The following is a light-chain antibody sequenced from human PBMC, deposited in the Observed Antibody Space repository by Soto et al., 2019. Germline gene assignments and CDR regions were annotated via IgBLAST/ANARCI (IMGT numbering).Light chain of an antibody. CDR1: QNVNSDS. J-gene: IGKJ5*01. V-gene: IGKV3-20*01. CDR3: QQYGSSPRT. CDR2: GAS. Sequence: EIVLTQSPGTLSLSPGEGATLSFSASQNVNSDSVAWYQQKPGQAPRLLIYGASTRAPGIADRFRGSGSGTDFTLTISRLEPEDFAVYYCQQYGSSPRTFGQGTRLEIK.